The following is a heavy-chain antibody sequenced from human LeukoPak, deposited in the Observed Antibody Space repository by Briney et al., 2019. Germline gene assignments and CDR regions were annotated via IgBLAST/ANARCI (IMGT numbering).Heavy chain of an antibody. J-gene: IGHJ6*03. CDR1: GASLSGYY. Sequence: SSETLSLTCAVYGASLSGYYWTWIRQPPGKGLEWIGEITHIGSTNYNPSLKSRVTISVDTSKKHFSLNLSSVTAADTAVYYCARRLRFYYYYMDAWGKGTTVTISS. CDR3: ARRLRFYYYYMDA. D-gene: IGHD5-12*01. CDR2: ITHIGST. V-gene: IGHV4-34*01.